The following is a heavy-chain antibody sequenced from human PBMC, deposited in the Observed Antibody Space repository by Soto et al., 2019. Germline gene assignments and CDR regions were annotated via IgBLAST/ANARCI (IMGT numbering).Heavy chain of an antibody. CDR3: AKDRIGAAGTGAFDI. D-gene: IGHD6-13*01. CDR2: ISGSGGST. CDR1: GFTFSNYA. Sequence: GGSLRLSCAASGFTFSNYAMSWVRQAPGKGLEWVSGISGSGGSTYYAESVKGRFTISRDNSKNTLYLQMNSLRAEDTAVYYCAKDRIGAAGTGAFDIWGQGTMVTVSS. V-gene: IGHV3-23*01. J-gene: IGHJ3*02.